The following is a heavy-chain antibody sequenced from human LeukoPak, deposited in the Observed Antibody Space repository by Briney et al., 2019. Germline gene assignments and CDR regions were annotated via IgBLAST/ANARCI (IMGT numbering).Heavy chain of an antibody. V-gene: IGHV4-39*01. CDR3: ARKKLVARGYFDF. CDR2: ISHSGTT. Sequence: ETSETLSLTCAVSGDSISNSGYYWDWIRQSPGKGLEWIGSISHSGTTYYEPSLKSRVTISVDASKNQFSLKLSSVTAADTTIYYCARKKLVARGYFDFWGRGIPVTVSS. J-gene: IGHJ4*02. D-gene: IGHD6-13*01. CDR1: GDSISNSGYY.